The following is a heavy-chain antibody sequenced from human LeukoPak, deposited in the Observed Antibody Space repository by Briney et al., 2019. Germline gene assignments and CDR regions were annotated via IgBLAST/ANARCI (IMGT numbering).Heavy chain of an antibody. D-gene: IGHD3-22*01. V-gene: IGHV3-23*01. Sequence: GGSLRLSCAASGFTFSSYAMSWVRQAPGKGLEWVSAISGSGGSTYYADSVKGRFTISRDNSKNTLYLQMNSLRAEDTAVYYCARELTYYYDSSGYWLPYYYGMDVWGQGTTVTVSS. CDR1: GFTFSSYA. CDR2: ISGSGGST. J-gene: IGHJ6*02. CDR3: ARELTYYYDSSGYWLPYYYGMDV.